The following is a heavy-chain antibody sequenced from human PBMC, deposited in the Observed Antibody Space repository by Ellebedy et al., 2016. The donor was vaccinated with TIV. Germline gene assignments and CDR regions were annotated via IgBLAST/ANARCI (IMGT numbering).Heavy chain of an antibody. CDR1: GFTFSRYA. Sequence: GESLKISCAASGFTFSRYAMHWVRQAPGKGLEWVAVILYDGSNEHYTDSVKGRLTISRDNSKNTLYLEMNRLRAEDTAVYFCARDRVGAAALPDYWGQGTLVTVSS. V-gene: IGHV3-30*04. CDR3: ARDRVGAAALPDY. CDR2: ILYDGSNE. D-gene: IGHD1-26*01. J-gene: IGHJ4*02.